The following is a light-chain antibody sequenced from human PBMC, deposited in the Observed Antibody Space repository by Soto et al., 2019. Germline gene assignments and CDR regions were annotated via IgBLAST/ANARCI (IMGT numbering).Light chain of an antibody. CDR3: SSYASNTSLFV. CDR1: NIDVGGYNY. J-gene: IGLJ1*01. V-gene: IGLV2-8*01. CDR2: EVT. Sequence: QSVLTQPPSASGSPGQSVTISCTGTNIDVGGYNYVAWYQQHPGTAPKVIIYEVTKRPSGVPDRFIGSKSGNTASLTISGLQAEDEADYFCSSYASNTSLFVFGTGTKLTVL.